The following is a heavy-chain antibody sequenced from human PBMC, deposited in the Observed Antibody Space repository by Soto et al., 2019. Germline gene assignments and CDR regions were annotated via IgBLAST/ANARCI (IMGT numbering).Heavy chain of an antibody. CDR3: ARVSGSYYYGMDV. CDR1: GGSISSSNW. J-gene: IGHJ6*02. V-gene: IGHV4-4*02. D-gene: IGHD1-26*01. Sequence: QVQLQESGPGLVKPSGTLSLTCAVSGGSISSSNWWSWVRQPPGKGLEWIGEIYHSGSTNYNPSLKSRVTLTVDKSKNQFSLKLSSVTDADTAVYYCARVSGSYYYGMDVWGQGTTVTVSS. CDR2: IYHSGST.